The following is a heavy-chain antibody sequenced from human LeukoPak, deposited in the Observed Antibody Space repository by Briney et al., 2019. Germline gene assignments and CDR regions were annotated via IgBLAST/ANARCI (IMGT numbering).Heavy chain of an antibody. D-gene: IGHD3-10*01. J-gene: IGHJ5*02. V-gene: IGHV1-2*02. Sequence: ASVKVPCKASGYTFTGYYMHWVRQAPGQGLEWMGWINPNSGGTNYAQKFQGRVTMTRDTSISTAYMELSRLRSDDTAVYYCARDDGSGIDWFDPWGQGTLVTVSS. CDR1: GYTFTGYY. CDR2: INPNSGGT. CDR3: ARDDGSGIDWFDP.